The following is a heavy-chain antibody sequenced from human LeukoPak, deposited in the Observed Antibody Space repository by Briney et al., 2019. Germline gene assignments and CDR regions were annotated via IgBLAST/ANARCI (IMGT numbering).Heavy chain of an antibody. J-gene: IGHJ4*02. Sequence: GASVKVSCKASGYTFTSYGISWVRQAPGQGLEWMGWISAYNGDTNYAQRLQGRVTMTTDTSTSTAYMELRSLRSDDTAVYYCARAGKYSGSYSSIFDYWGQGTLVTVSS. D-gene: IGHD1-26*01. CDR1: GYTFTSYG. CDR2: ISAYNGDT. CDR3: ARAGKYSGSYSSIFDY. V-gene: IGHV1-18*01.